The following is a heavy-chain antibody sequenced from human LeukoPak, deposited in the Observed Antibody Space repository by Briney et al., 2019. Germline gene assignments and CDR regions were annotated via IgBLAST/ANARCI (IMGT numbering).Heavy chain of an antibody. J-gene: IGHJ3*02. D-gene: IGHD6-19*01. Sequence: MPSETLSLTCAVYGGSFSGYYWSWIRQPPGKGLEWIGEINHSGSTNYNPSLKSRVTISVDTSKNQFSLKLSSVTAADTAVYYCARGVVAVETGAFDIWGQGTMVTVSS. V-gene: IGHV4-34*01. CDR2: INHSGST. CDR3: ARGVVAVETGAFDI. CDR1: GGSFSGYY.